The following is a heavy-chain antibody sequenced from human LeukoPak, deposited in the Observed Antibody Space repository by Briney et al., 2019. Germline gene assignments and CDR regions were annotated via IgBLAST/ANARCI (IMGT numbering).Heavy chain of an antibody. V-gene: IGHV4-30-2*01. Sequence: SQTLSLTCAVSGGSISSGGYSWSWIRQPPGKGLEWIGYIYHSGSTYYNPSLKSRVTISVDRSKNQFSLKLSPVTAADTAVYYCARATYSSGWYGGDDAFDIWGQGTMVTVSS. J-gene: IGHJ3*02. CDR1: GGSISSGGYS. CDR2: IYHSGST. CDR3: ARATYSSGWYGGDDAFDI. D-gene: IGHD6-19*01.